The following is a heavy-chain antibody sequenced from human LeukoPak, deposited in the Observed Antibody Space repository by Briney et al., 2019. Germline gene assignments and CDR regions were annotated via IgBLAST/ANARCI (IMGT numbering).Heavy chain of an antibody. D-gene: IGHD3-16*01. CDR3: ASQSFARFDP. CDR2: IRYDGSNK. J-gene: IGHJ5*02. V-gene: IGHV3-30*02. CDR1: GFTFSSYG. Sequence: GSLSLSCAASGFTFSSYGMHWVRQAPGKGLEWVAFIRYDGSNKYYADSVKGRFTISRDNSKNTLYLQMNSLRAEDTAVYYCASQSFARFDPWGQGTLVTVSS.